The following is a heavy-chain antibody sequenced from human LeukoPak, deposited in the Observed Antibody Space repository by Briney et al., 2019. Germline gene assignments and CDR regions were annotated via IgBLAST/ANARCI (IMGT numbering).Heavy chain of an antibody. Sequence: PSETLSLTCTVSGGSVSSGSYYWRWIRQPPGKGLEWIGYIYYSGSTNYNPSLKSRVTISVDTSKNQFSLKLSSVTAADTAVYYCARGLQYWGQGTLVTVSS. CDR1: GGSVSSGSYY. J-gene: IGHJ4*02. V-gene: IGHV4-61*01. CDR3: ARGLQY. CDR2: IYYSGST.